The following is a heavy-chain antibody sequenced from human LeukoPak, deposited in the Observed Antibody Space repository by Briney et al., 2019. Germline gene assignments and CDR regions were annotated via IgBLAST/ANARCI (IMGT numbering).Heavy chain of an antibody. CDR3: ASATNQDDWFDP. D-gene: IGHD1-1*01. J-gene: IGHJ5*02. Sequence: GASVKVSCKASVDTFTSDVINWVRQTPGQGLEWMGWMNPNSGNTGYAQKFQGRVTMTRNTSISTAYMELSSLRSEDTAVYYCASATNQDDWFDPWGQGTLVTVSS. V-gene: IGHV1-8*01. CDR2: MNPNSGNT. CDR1: VDTFTSDV.